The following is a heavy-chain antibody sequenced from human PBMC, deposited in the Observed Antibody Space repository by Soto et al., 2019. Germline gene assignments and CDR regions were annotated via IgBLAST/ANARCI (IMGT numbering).Heavy chain of an antibody. CDR2: IYPCDSET. V-gene: IGHV5-51*01. CDR1: GYNFNDYW. J-gene: IGHJ4*02. CDR3: ARLQGRRAAVGIFDF. D-gene: IGHD6-13*01. Sequence: GESLKISCRGSGYNFNDYWITCVRHVPGKGLEWVGSIYPCDSETRYNPSFQGRVIISADKSSTTAILQLNSLKASDTAIYYCARLQGRRAAVGIFDFRAQGDLVTVSS.